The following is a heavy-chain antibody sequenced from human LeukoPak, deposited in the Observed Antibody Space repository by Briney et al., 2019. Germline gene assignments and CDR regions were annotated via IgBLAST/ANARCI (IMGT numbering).Heavy chain of an antibody. D-gene: IGHD6-13*01. CDR2: IYTSGST. Sequence: PSQTLSLTCTVSGGSISSGSYYWSWIRQPAGKGLEWIGRIYTSGSTNYNPSLKSRVTISVDTSKNQFSLKLSSVTAADTAVYYCARDSSSWTNDAFDIWGQGTMSTVSS. J-gene: IGHJ3*02. CDR3: ARDSSSWTNDAFDI. V-gene: IGHV4-61*02. CDR1: GGSISSGSYY.